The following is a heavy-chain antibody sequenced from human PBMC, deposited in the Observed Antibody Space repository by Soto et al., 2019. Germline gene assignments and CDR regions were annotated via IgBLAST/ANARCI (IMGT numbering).Heavy chain of an antibody. Sequence: EVQLVESGGTLVQPGGSLRLSCAASGFDASVNYMTWVRQAPVKGLEWVSAINSGGNTFYADSVKGRFTISRDNSKNTLYLQMNSLRVEDTAMYYCVRENYYYGMDVWGQGTAVTVS. CDR2: INSGGNT. J-gene: IGHJ6*02. V-gene: IGHV3-66*01. CDR1: GFDASVNY. CDR3: VRENYYYGMDV.